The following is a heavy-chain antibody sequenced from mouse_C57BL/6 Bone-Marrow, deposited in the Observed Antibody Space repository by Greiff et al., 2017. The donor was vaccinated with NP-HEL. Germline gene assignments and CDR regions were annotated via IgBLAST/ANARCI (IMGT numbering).Heavy chain of an antibody. V-gene: IGHV10-1*01. J-gene: IGHJ4*01. D-gene: IGHD2-5*01. CDR3: VRTPYYSNSYYAMDY. CDR2: IRSKSNNYAT. CDR1: GFSFNTYA. Sequence: EVQGVESGGGLVQPKGSLKLSCAASGFSFNTYAMNWVRQAPGKGLEWVARIRSKSNNYATYYADSVKDRFTISRDDSESMLYLQMNNLKTEDTAMYYCVRTPYYSNSYYAMDYWGQGTSVTVSS.